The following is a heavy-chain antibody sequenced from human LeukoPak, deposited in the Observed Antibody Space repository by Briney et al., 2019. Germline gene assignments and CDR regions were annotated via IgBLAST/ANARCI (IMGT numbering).Heavy chain of an antibody. Sequence: ASVKVSCKASGYTFTSYAITWVRQAPGQGLEWMGWISPYNGNTNYAQKLQGRVTMTTDTSTSTAYMELRSLRSDDTAVYYCARRIVVVPAAPDYWGQGTLVTVSS. CDR1: GYTFTSYA. CDR2: ISPYNGNT. J-gene: IGHJ4*02. D-gene: IGHD2-2*01. CDR3: ARRIVVVPAAPDY. V-gene: IGHV1-18*01.